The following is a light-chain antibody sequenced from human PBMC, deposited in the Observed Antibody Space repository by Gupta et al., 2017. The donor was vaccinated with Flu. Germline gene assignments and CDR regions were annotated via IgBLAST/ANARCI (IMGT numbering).Light chain of an antibody. Sequence: SSNNGTYTVHWYQQLTGTAPKIHIYDDTQRTSGVPDRFSGSRSGTSASLAISGLQSEDEAEYDCAGWDDSMNGHDVFGSGTKVTVL. CDR1: SSNNGTYT. J-gene: IGLJ1*01. V-gene: IGLV1-44*01. CDR2: DDT. CDR3: AGWDDSMNGHDV.